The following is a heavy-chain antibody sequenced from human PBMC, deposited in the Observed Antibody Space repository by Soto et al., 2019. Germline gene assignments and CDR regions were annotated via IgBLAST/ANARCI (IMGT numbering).Heavy chain of an antibody. J-gene: IGHJ4*02. CDR3: ARGGFGVVVTATPFDY. CDR1: GGTFSSYA. Sequence: QVQLVQSGAEVKKPGSSVKVSCKASGGTFSSYAISWVRQAPGQGLEWMGGIIPIFGTANYAQKFQGRVTITADESTSTADMELSSLRSEDTAVYYCARGGFGVVVTATPFDYWGQGTLVTVSS. D-gene: IGHD2-21*02. CDR2: IIPIFGTA. V-gene: IGHV1-69*01.